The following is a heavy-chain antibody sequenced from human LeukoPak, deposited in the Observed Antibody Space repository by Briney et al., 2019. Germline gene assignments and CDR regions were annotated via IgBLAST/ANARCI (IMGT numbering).Heavy chain of an antibody. CDR2: IWYDGSNK. Sequence: HPGGSLRLSCAASGFTFSSYGMHWVRQAPGKGLEWVAVIWYDGSNKYYADSVKGRFTISRDNSKNTLYLQMNSLRAEDTAVYYCATGASSSWSPEGYWGQGTLVTVSS. D-gene: IGHD6-13*01. CDR3: ATGASSSWSPEGY. J-gene: IGHJ4*02. CDR1: GFTFSSYG. V-gene: IGHV3-33*01.